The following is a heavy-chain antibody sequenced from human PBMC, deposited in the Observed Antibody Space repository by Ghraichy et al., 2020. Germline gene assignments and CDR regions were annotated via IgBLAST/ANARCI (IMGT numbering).Heavy chain of an antibody. CDR2: ISSNGGST. CDR3: LSGSYSDY. CDR1: GFTFSSYA. V-gene: IGHV3-64*01. Sequence: GGSLRLSCAASGFTFSSYAMHWVRQAPGKGLEYVSAISSNGGSTYYANSVKGRFTISRDNSKNTLYLQMGSLRAEDMAVYYCLSGSYSDYWGQGTLVTVSS. D-gene: IGHD1-26*01. J-gene: IGHJ4*02.